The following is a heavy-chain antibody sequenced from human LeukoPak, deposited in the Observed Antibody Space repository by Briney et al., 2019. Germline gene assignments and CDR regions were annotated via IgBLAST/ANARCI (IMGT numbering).Heavy chain of an antibody. D-gene: IGHD1-26*01. Sequence: PGGSLRLSCAASGFTFSSYDMHWVRQATGKGLEWVSAIGTAGDTYYPGSVKGRFTISRENAKNSLYLQMNSLRAGDTAVYYCASALGAHYFGSWGQGTLVTVSS. V-gene: IGHV3-13*04. CDR1: GFTFSSYD. CDR3: ASALGAHYFGS. J-gene: IGHJ4*02. CDR2: IGTAGDT.